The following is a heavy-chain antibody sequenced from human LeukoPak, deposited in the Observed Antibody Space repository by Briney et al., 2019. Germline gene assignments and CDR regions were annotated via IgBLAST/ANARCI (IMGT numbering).Heavy chain of an antibody. CDR3: AKDTYTHSGTYYLYYFDY. Sequence: HPGGSLRLSCAASGFTFSSYAMTWARQAPGKGLEWVSGIIGSGGSTHYADSVKGRFTISRDNSKNTLYLQMNSLRAEDTAVYYCAKDTYTHSGTYYLYYFDYWGQGTLVTVSS. D-gene: IGHD1-26*01. CDR1: GFTFSSYA. J-gene: IGHJ4*02. CDR2: IIGSGGST. V-gene: IGHV3-23*01.